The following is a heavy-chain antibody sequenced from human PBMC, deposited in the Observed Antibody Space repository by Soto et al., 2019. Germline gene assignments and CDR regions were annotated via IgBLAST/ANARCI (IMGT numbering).Heavy chain of an antibody. V-gene: IGHV3-49*03. CDR2: IRSKAYGGTT. CDR3: AREGWSGSGSDLFDY. Sequence: EVQLVESGGGLVQPGRSLRLSCTASGFTFGDYAMSWFRQAPGKGLEWVGFIRSKAYGGTTEYAASVKGRFTISRDDSKSIAYLQMNSLKTEDTAVYYCAREGWSGSGSDLFDYWGQGTLVTVSS. D-gene: IGHD3-10*01. CDR1: GFTFGDYA. J-gene: IGHJ4*02.